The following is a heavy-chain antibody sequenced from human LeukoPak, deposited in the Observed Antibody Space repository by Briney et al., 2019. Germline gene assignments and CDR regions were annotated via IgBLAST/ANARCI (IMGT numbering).Heavy chain of an antibody. CDR3: AGGSDSSGYFDY. V-gene: IGHV3-23*01. CDR1: GFTFITYG. J-gene: IGHJ4*02. CDR2: ISGSGGST. Sequence: GGSLRLSCAASGFTFITYGMSWVRQAPGKGLEWVSAISGSGGSTYYADSVKGRFTISRDNSKNTLYLQMNSLRAEDTAVYYCAGGSDSSGYFDYWGQGTLVTVSS. D-gene: IGHD3-22*01.